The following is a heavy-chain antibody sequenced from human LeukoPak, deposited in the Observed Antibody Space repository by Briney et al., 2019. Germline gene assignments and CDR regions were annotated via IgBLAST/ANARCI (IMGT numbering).Heavy chain of an antibody. CDR1: GGTFSSYA. CDR3: ASGDSDYCSSTSCYVPFDY. V-gene: IGHV1-69*13. D-gene: IGHD2-2*01. J-gene: IGHJ4*02. CDR2: IIPIFGTA. Sequence: SVKVSCKASGGTFSSYAISWVRQAPGQGLEWMGGIIPIFGTANYAQKFQGRVTITADESTSTAYMKLSSLRSEDTAVYYCASGDSDYCSSTSCYVPFDYWGQGTLVTVSS.